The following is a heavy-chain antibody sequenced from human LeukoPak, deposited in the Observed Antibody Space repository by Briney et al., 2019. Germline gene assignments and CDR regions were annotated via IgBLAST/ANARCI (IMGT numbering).Heavy chain of an antibody. V-gene: IGHV4-59*01. Sequence: SETLSLTCTVSGGSISSYHWSWIRQPPGKGLEWIGYIYYSGSTNHNPSLKSRVTISVDTSKNQFSLKLSSVTAADTAVYYCARGCSCYRYNWFDPWGQGTLVTVSS. CDR2: IYYSGST. J-gene: IGHJ5*02. CDR3: ARGCSCYRYNWFDP. CDR1: GGSISSYH. D-gene: IGHD2-15*01.